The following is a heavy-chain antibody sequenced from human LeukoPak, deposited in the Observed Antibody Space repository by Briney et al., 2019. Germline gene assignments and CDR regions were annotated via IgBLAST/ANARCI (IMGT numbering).Heavy chain of an antibody. CDR1: GFTVSSNY. CDR3: AKVDELYYYYMDV. D-gene: IGHD1-7*01. J-gene: IGHJ6*03. V-gene: IGHV3-53*05. Sequence: GGSLRLSCAASGFTVSSNYMSWVRQAPGKGLEWVSVIYSGGSTYYADSVKGRFTISRDNSKNTLYLQMNSLRAEDTAVYYCAKVDELYYYYMDVWGKGTTVTVSS. CDR2: IYSGGST.